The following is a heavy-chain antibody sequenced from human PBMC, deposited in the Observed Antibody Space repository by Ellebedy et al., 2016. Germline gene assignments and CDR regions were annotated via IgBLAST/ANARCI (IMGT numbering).Heavy chain of an antibody. CDR1: GFIFSNYA. CDR2: ISGSGAST. V-gene: IGHV3-23*01. D-gene: IGHD5-18*01. J-gene: IGHJ4*02. CDR3: ARKSADGYSYCDDY. Sequence: GESLKISXAASGFIFSNYAMSWVRQAPGKGLEWVSVISGSGASTFYADSVQGRFTTSRDNSKNTVYLQMNSLRAEDTAVYYCARKSADGYSYCDDYWGQGIMVTVSS.